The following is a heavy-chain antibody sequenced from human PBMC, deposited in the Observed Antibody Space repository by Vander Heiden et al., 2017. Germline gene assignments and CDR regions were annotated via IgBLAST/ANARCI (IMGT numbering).Heavy chain of an antibody. J-gene: IGHJ5*02. Sequence: EVQLVESVGGLVPSARDRSLYCEASGFLIDDYAVQWVPQTAGKGLEWVSGISVNSDNIGYADSGKGRFTISRDNSKNSLFLQIDRRRIEDTAFYYCAKGHQGAYGANGFDPWGQGTLVTVSS. CDR2: ISVNSDNI. V-gene: IGHV3-9*01. CDR3: AKGHQGAYGANGFDP. D-gene: IGHD5-12*01. CDR1: GFLIDDYA.